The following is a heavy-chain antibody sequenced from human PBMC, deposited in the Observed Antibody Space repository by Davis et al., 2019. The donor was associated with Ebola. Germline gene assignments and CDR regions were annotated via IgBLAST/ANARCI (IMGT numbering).Heavy chain of an antibody. J-gene: IGHJ4*02. CDR1: GGSFSGYY. Sequence: PSETLSLTCAVYGGSFSGYYWSWIRQPPGKGLEWIGEINHSGSTNYNPSLKSRVTISVDTSKNQFSLKLSSVTAADTAVYYCARGLDYRSFDYWGQGTLVTVSS. CDR2: INHSGST. CDR3: ARGLDYRSFDY. D-gene: IGHD4-11*01. V-gene: IGHV4-34*01.